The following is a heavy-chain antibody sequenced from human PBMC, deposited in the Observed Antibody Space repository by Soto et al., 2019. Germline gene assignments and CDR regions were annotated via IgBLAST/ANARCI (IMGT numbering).Heavy chain of an antibody. Sequence: QVQLVQSGAEVKKPGSSVKVSCKASGGTFSSYAISWVRQAPGQGLEWMGGIIPIFGTANYAQKFQGRVTITAAESTSTAFMELSSLRSEATAVYYCARSLLVCIAARPASSNWFDPWGQGTLVTVSS. CDR1: GGTFSSYA. V-gene: IGHV1-69*01. D-gene: IGHD6-6*01. CDR2: IIPIFGTA. CDR3: ARSLLVCIAARPASSNWFDP. J-gene: IGHJ5*02.